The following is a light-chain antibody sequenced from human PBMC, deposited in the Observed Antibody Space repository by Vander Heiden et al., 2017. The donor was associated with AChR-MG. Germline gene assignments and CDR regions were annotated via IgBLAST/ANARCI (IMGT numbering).Light chain of an antibody. CDR3: CSYAGSVTWV. V-gene: IGLV2-11*01. CDR2: YVN. J-gene: IGLJ3*02. CDR1: SSDVGSYDF. Sequence: QSALTQPRSVSGSPGPSVTISCPGTSSDVGSYDFVAWYQRHSGKAPKRLVYYVNERPSGFTDRFSGSKSGNTASLTIAGLQAEDEAEYFCCSYAGSVTWVFGGVTMLTVL.